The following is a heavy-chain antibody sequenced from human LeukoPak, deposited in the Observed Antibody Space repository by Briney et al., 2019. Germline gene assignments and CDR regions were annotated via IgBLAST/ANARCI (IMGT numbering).Heavy chain of an antibody. J-gene: IGHJ6*03. CDR2: VNSDGTGT. Sequence: PGGSLRFSCAASGFTFSSYWMHWVRQAPGKGLVWVSRVNSDGTGTTYADSVEGRFTISRDNGKNTVYLQMNSLRAEDTAIYYCIRTLIVATSPYMDVWGKGTTVTVSS. CDR1: GFTFSSYW. D-gene: IGHD5-12*01. CDR3: IRTLIVATSPYMDV. V-gene: IGHV3-74*01.